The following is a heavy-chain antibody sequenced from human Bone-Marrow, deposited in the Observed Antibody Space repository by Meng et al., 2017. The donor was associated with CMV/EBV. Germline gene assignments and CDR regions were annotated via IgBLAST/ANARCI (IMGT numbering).Heavy chain of an antibody. CDR3: ARGSCSSTSCYLRFTGDYYYYGMDV. CDR2: IIPILGIA. CDR1: GGTFSSYA. D-gene: IGHD2-2*01. J-gene: IGHJ6*02. Sequence: SVKVCCKASGGTFSSYAISWVRQAPGQGLEWMGGIIPILGIANYAQKFQGRVTITADKSTSTAYMELSSLRSEDTAVYYCARGSCSSTSCYLRFTGDYYYYGMDVWGQGTTVTVSS. V-gene: IGHV1-69*10.